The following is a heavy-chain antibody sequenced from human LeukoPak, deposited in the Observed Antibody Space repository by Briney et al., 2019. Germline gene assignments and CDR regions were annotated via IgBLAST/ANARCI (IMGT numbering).Heavy chain of an antibody. CDR1: GGTFSSYA. Sequence: GSSVKVSCKASGGTFSSYAISWVRQAPGQGLEWMGRIIPIFGTANYAQKFQGRVTITTDESTSTAYLELSSLRSEDAAVYYCARDEGSGYLDWGQGTLVTVSS. J-gene: IGHJ4*02. CDR3: ARDEGSGYLD. D-gene: IGHD3-22*01. CDR2: IIPIFGTA. V-gene: IGHV1-69*05.